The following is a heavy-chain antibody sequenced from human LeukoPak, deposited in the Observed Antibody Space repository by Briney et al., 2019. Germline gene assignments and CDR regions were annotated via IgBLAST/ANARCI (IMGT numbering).Heavy chain of an antibody. J-gene: IGHJ4*02. CDR1: GFTLGDHA. Sequence: GRSLRLSCTASGFTLGDHAMTWVRQAPGKGPEWVGLIRSKAYGGTTEYAASVKGRFTISRDDSKGIAYLQMNSLKTEDTAVYYCTSLHYYDNRRYFDYWGQGTLVTVSS. CDR2: IRSKAYGGTT. V-gene: IGHV3-49*04. D-gene: IGHD3-22*01. CDR3: TSLHYYDNRRYFDY.